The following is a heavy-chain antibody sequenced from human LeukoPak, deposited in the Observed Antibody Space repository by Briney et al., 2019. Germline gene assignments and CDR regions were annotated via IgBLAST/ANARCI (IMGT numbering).Heavy chain of an antibody. V-gene: IGHV3-30*03. Sequence: PGGSLRLSCAASGFTFSSYGMHWVRQAPGKGLEWVAVISYDGSNKYYADSVKGRFTISRDNPKNTLYLQMNSLRAEDTAVYYCSSTSPYLDPWGQGTLVTVSS. D-gene: IGHD2-2*01. CDR3: SSTSPYLDP. J-gene: IGHJ5*02. CDR2: ISYDGSNK. CDR1: GFTFSSYG.